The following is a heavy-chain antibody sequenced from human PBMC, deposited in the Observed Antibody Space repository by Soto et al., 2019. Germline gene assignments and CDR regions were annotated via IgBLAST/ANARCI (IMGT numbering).Heavy chain of an antibody. Sequence: SETLSLTCTVSGGSISSYYWSWIRQPPGKGLEWIGYVYYTGSTNYNPSLKSRVTISVDTSKNQFSLKLSSVTAADTAVYYCATSITMVRGLYYYYYMNVWGKGTTVTVSS. J-gene: IGHJ6*03. D-gene: IGHD3-10*01. CDR1: GGSISSYY. CDR2: VYYTGST. V-gene: IGHV4-59*08. CDR3: ATSITMVRGLYYYYYMNV.